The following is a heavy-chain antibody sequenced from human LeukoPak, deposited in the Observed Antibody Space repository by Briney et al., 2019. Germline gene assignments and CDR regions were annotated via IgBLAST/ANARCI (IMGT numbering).Heavy chain of an antibody. J-gene: IGHJ4*02. CDR3: AKAAGRDCSSTSGYSDY. Sequence: GGSLRLPCASSGFTFSIVAMSWVRQAPGKGRGWVGASSGSGGSTLFADSVQARFAISRDTSKNTLYLQMSSLRAEATAVYSCAKAAGRDCSSTSGYSDYGGQGTLVTVSS. V-gene: IGHV3-23*01. CDR2: SSGSGGST. CDR1: GFTFSIVA. D-gene: IGHD2-2*02.